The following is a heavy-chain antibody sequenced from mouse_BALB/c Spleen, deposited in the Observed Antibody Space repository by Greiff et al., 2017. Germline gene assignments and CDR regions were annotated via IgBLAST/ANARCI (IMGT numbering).Heavy chain of an antibody. Sequence: QVQLQQPGAELVRPGASVKLSCKASGYTFTSYWMHWVKQRPGQGLEWIGEIDPSDSNTNYNQKFKGKATVTVDKSSSTAYMQLSSLTSEDSAVYYCARGYDEGAFDYWGQGTSVTVSS. CDR2: IDPSDSNT. J-gene: IGHJ4*01. CDR3: ARGYDEGAFDY. D-gene: IGHD2-14*01. V-gene: IGHV1-69*02. CDR1: GYTFTSYW.